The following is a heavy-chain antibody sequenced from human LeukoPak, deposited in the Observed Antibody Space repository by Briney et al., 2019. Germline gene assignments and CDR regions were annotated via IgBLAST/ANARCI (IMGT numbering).Heavy chain of an antibody. V-gene: IGHV5-51*01. CDR1: GYSINNYW. D-gene: IGHD2-15*01. Sequence: GESLKISCKGSGYSINNYWIGWVRQMPGKGLEWMGIIYPADSDIRYSPSFQGQVTVSADKSISTAYLQWSSLKASDTAMYYCVRRVGSSGVNWFDPWGQGTQVTVSS. CDR2: IYPADSDI. CDR3: VRRVGSSGVNWFDP. J-gene: IGHJ5*02.